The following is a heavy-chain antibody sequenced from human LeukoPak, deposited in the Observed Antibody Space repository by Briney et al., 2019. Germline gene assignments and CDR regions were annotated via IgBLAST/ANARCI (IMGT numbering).Heavy chain of an antibody. CDR3: ARGGSRTYYYDSSGYYYSDY. J-gene: IGHJ4*02. CDR2: ISSSSRTI. D-gene: IGHD3-22*01. CDR1: GFTFSSYS. Sequence: GGSLRLSCAASGFTFSSYSMNWVRQAPGKGLEWVSYISSSSRTIYYADSVKGRFTISRDSAKNSLYLQMNSLRAEDTAVYYCARGGSRTYYYDSSGYYYSDYWGQGTLVTVSS. V-gene: IGHV3-48*04.